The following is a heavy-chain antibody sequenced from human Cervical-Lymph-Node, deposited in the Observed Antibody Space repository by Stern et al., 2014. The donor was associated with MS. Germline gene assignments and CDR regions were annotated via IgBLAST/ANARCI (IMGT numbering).Heavy chain of an antibody. CDR1: GGTFSSYA. D-gene: IGHD6-6*01. J-gene: IGHJ5*02. Sequence: DQLVESGAEVKKPGSSVKVSCKASGGTFSSYAISWVRQAPGQGLEWMGGVIPIFGTANYAQKFQGRVTITADESTSTAYMELSSLRSEDTAVYYCARVPYSSSSWGWFDPWGQGTLVTVSS. CDR2: VIPIFGTA. V-gene: IGHV1-69*01. CDR3: ARVPYSSSSWGWFDP.